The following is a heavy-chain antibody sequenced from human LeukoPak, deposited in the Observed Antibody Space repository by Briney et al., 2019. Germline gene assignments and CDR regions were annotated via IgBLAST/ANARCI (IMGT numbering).Heavy chain of an antibody. D-gene: IGHD2-2*02. V-gene: IGHV3-7*01. Sequence: GGSLRLSCAASGFSFSSYWMNWVRQVPGKGLEWVANINQDRSEKSYVDSVKGRFTISRDNAKNSLYLQMNSLRAEDTAVYYCARDHCSSSSCYTYYGMELWGEGTTVTVSS. CDR1: GFSFSSYW. J-gene: IGHJ6*04. CDR2: INQDRSEK. CDR3: ARDHCSSSSCYTYYGMEL.